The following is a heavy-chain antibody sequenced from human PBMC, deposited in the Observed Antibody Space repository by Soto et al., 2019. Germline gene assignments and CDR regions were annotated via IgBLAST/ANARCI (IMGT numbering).Heavy chain of an antibody. CDR2: IYYSGST. Sequence: QVQLQESGPGLVKPSETLSLTCTVSGGSISSYYWSWIRQPPGKGLEWIGYIYYSGSTNYNPSLKSRVPISVDTSKNQFSLKLSSVTAADTAVYYCARYFDCSGGSCYSGFDYWGQGTLVTVSS. CDR1: GGSISSYY. V-gene: IGHV4-59*01. J-gene: IGHJ4*02. CDR3: ARYFDCSGGSCYSGFDY. D-gene: IGHD2-15*01.